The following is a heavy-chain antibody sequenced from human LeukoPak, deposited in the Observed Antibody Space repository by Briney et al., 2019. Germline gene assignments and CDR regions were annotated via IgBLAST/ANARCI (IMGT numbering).Heavy chain of an antibody. Sequence: GASVKVSCKASGYTFTSYGISWVRQAPGQGLEWMGWISTYNGNTNYAQKLQDRVTMTTDTSTNTASMGLRSLRSEDTAVYYCARTGPISLPYWGQGTLVTVSS. CDR3: ARTGPISLPY. D-gene: IGHD1-14*01. V-gene: IGHV1-18*01. J-gene: IGHJ4*02. CDR2: ISTYNGNT. CDR1: GYTFTSYG.